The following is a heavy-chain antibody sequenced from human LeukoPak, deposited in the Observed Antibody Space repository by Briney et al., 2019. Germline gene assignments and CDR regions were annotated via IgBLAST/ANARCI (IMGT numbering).Heavy chain of an antibody. V-gene: IGHV3-20*04. CDR1: GFTFGDYG. D-gene: IGHD5-12*01. J-gene: IGHJ4*02. CDR3: ARDMGGYDYTGPIDF. Sequence: GGSLRLSCAASGFTFGDYGMSWVRQAPGKGLEWVSGLNWDGGTTGHADSVKGRFTISRDNAKNSLYLQMNSLRAEDTAVYYCARDMGGYDYTGPIDFWGQGTLVTVSS. CDR2: LNWDGGTT.